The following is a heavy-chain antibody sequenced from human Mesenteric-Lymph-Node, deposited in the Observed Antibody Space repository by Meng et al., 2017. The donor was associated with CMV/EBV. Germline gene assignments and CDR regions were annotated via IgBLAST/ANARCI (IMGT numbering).Heavy chain of an antibody. CDR2: IKSKTNGGTT. Sequence: LSCAASGFAFSNAWMSWVHEAAGKGLEWVGRIKSKTNGGTTDYAAPVKDKFTISRDDSKNTLYLQMNSLRTKDTDVYYCTRDEVGGDYWGQGTLVTVSS. CDR3: TRDEVGGDY. J-gene: IGHJ4*02. CDR1: GFAFSNAW. D-gene: IGHD6-19*01. V-gene: IGHV3-15*01.